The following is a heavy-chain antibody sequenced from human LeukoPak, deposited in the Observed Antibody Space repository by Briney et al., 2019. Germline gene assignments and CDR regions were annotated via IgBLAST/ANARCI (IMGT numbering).Heavy chain of an antibody. CDR2: ISYDGSNK. J-gene: IGHJ5*02. Sequence: GRSLRLSCAASGFTFSSYDMHWVRQAPGKGLEWVALISYDGSNKYYADSVKGRFTISRDNSKNTLYLQMNSLRAEDTAVYYCARDALLWFGELSPNWFDPWGQGTLVTVSS. CDR1: GFTFSSYD. V-gene: IGHV3-30*03. D-gene: IGHD3-10*01. CDR3: ARDALLWFGELSPNWFDP.